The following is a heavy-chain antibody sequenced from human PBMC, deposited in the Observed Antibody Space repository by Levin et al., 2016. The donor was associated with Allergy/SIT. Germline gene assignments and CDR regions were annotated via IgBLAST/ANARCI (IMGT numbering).Heavy chain of an antibody. Sequence: WIRQPPGKGLDWIGSIYYSGSTSYNPSLKSRVTISVDTSKNQFSLKLSSVTAADTAVYYCARIDYYDSSGYNYWGQGTLVTVSS. CDR2: IYYSGST. CDR3: ARIDYYDSSGYNY. V-gene: IGHV4-39*01. D-gene: IGHD3-22*01. J-gene: IGHJ4*02.